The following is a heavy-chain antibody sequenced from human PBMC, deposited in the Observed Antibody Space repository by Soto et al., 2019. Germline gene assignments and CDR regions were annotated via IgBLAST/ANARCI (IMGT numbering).Heavy chain of an antibody. CDR2: IYYSGST. CDR1: GDSISSSSYY. J-gene: IGHJ6*02. V-gene: IGHV4-39*01. Sequence: PSETLSLTCTVSGDSISSSSYYWGWIRQPPGKGLEWIGSIYYSGSTYYNPSLKSRVTISVDTSKNQFSLKLSSVTAADTAVYYCARGGSSGWFEYYYYGMDVWGQGTTVTVSS. CDR3: ARGGSSGWFEYYYYGMDV. D-gene: IGHD6-19*01.